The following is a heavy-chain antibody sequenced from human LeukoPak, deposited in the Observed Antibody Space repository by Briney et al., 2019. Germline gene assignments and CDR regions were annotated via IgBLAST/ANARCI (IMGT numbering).Heavy chain of an antibody. CDR1: GFIFSSYA. D-gene: IGHD2-8*01. V-gene: IGHV3-23*01. J-gene: IGHJ4*02. CDR2: ISGSGGST. Sequence: GGSLRLSCAASGFIFSSYAMSWVRQAPGKGLEWVSTISGSGGSTYYADSVKGRFTIPRDNSKNTVYLQMNSLRAEDTAVYYCAKDRSCINDVRHGDFDYWGQGTLVTVSS. CDR3: AKDRSCINDVRHGDFDY.